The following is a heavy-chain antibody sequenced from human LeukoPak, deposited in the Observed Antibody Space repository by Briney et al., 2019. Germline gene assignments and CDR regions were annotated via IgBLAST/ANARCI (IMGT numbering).Heavy chain of an antibody. Sequence: TLSLTCTVSGGSISSYYWSWIRQPPGKALEWLAVIYWNDDKRYSPPLKSRLTITKDTSKNQVVLTMTNMDPVDTATYYCAHKHYYDSNGGRWFDPWGQGTLVTVSS. CDR2: IYWNDDK. J-gene: IGHJ5*02. CDR1: GGSISSYYW. V-gene: IGHV2-5*01. CDR3: AHKHYYDSNGGRWFDP. D-gene: IGHD3-22*01.